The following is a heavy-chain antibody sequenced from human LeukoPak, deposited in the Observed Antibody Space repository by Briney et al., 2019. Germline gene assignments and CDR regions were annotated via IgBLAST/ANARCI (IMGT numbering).Heavy chain of an antibody. CDR1: GFTFSSYW. CDR2: INSDGSST. V-gene: IGHV3-74*01. D-gene: IGHD3-9*01. Sequence: GGSLRLSCAASGFTFSSYWMHWVRQAPGKGLVWVSRINSDGSSTSYADSVKGRFTISRDNAKNTLYPQMNSLRAEDTAVYYCASAKTEGVLRYFDWPGWFDPWGQGTLVTVSS. CDR3: ASAKTEGVLRYFDWPGWFDP. J-gene: IGHJ5*02.